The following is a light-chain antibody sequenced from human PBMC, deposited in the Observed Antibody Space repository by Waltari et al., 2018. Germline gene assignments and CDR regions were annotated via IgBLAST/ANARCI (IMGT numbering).Light chain of an antibody. Sequence: QSALTQPASVSGSPGQSITISCTGTSNDVGFYNYVSCYQQHPGKAPKVIIYEVSNRPSGISNRFSGSKSGNTASLTISGLQPEDEADYHCSAYTSTSALVFGTGTKVTVL. CDR2: EVS. CDR3: SAYTSTSALV. V-gene: IGLV2-14*01. J-gene: IGLJ1*01. CDR1: SNDVGFYNY.